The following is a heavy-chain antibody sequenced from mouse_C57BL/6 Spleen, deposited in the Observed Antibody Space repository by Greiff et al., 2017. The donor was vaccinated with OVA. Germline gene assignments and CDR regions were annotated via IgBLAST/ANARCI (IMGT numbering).Heavy chain of an antibody. D-gene: IGHD3-3*01. CDR2: IDPSDSYT. CDR3: ARSGTAGFDY. J-gene: IGHJ2*01. CDR1: GYTFTSYW. Sequence: QVQLQQPGAELVRPGTSVKLSCKASGYTFTSYWMHWVKQRPGQGLEWIGVIDPSDSYTTYNQKFKGKATLTVDTSSSTAYMQLSSLTSEDSAVYYCARSGTAGFDYWGQGTTLTVSS. V-gene: IGHV1-59*01.